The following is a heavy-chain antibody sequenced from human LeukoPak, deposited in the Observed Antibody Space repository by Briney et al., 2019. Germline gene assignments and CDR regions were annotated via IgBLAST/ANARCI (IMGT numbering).Heavy chain of an antibody. Sequence: ASVKVSCKASGYIFTDYYMHWVRQAPGQELGWMGRINPNSGGTNYAQKFQGRVTMTRDTSISTAYMELSRLRSDDTAVYYCARVGVVIIQNDAFDIWGQGTMVTVSS. V-gene: IGHV1/OR15-1*04. D-gene: IGHD3-3*01. CDR1: GYIFTDYY. J-gene: IGHJ3*02. CDR3: ARVGVVIIQNDAFDI. CDR2: INPNSGGT.